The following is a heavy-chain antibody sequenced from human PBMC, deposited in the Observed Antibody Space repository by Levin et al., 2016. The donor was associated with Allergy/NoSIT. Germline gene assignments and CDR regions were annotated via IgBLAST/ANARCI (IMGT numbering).Heavy chain of an antibody. CDR1: GFTFSSYA. D-gene: IGHD6-19*01. Sequence: GGSLRLSCAASGFTFSSYAMSWVRQAPGKGLEWVSNIGNRGDGTFYADSVKGRFTISRDNSRDTLYLQMNSLRVEDTAIYYCAKAQEGGPPVTGTGASDYWGQGTLVTVSS. CDR3: AKAQEGGPPVTGTGASDY. J-gene: IGHJ4*02. V-gene: IGHV3-23*01. CDR2: IGNRGDGT.